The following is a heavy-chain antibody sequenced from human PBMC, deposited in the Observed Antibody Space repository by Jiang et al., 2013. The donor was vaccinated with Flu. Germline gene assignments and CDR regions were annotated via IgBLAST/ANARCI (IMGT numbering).Heavy chain of an antibody. J-gene: IGHJ6*02. V-gene: IGHV2-5*02. Sequence: VAWIRQPPGKALEWLALIYWDDDKRYSPSLKSKLTITKDTSKNQVVLTMTDMDPVDTATYFCARSLYGSGRGIGMDVWGQGTTVTVSS. D-gene: IGHD3-10*01. CDR3: ARSLYGSGRGIGMDV. CDR2: IYWDDDK.